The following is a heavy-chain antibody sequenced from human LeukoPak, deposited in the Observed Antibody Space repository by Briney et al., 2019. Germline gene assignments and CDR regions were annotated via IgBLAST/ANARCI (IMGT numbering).Heavy chain of an antibody. D-gene: IGHD5-18*01. Sequence: SETLSLTCTVSGGSISSYYWSWIRQPPGKGLEWIGYIYYSGSTNYNPSLKSRVNISVDTSKNQFSLKLSSVTAADTAVYYCAKDGDSYSYVEHSWFDPWGQGTLVTVSS. CDR1: GGSISSYY. J-gene: IGHJ5*02. V-gene: IGHV4-59*01. CDR2: IYYSGST. CDR3: AKDGDSYSYVEHSWFDP.